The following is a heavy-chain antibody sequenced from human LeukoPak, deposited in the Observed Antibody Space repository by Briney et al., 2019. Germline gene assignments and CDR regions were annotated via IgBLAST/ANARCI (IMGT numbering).Heavy chain of an antibody. D-gene: IGHD3-9*01. Sequence: KPSETLSLTSTVSGGSISSSSYYWGWIRQPPGKGLEWIGSIYYSGSTYYNPSLKSRVTISVDTSKNQFSLKLSSVTAADTAVYYCARHWSDILTGYYRPFDYWGQGTLVTVSS. J-gene: IGHJ4*02. CDR1: GGSISSSSYY. CDR2: IYYSGST. CDR3: ARHWSDILTGYYRPFDY. V-gene: IGHV4-39*01.